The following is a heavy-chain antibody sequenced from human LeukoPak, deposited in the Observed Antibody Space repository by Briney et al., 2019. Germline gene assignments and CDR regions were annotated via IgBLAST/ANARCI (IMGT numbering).Heavy chain of an antibody. Sequence: SETLSLTCTISGGSISSISYYWGWIRQPPGKGLEWIGSIYYTGSTYYNPSLKSRVTVSVDTSKNQFSLNLRSVTAADTAVYYCARTRGYLDLWGRGTLVTVSS. J-gene: IGHJ2*01. CDR1: GGSISSISYY. CDR2: IYYTGST. CDR3: ARTRGYLDL. D-gene: IGHD2-2*01. V-gene: IGHV4-39*01.